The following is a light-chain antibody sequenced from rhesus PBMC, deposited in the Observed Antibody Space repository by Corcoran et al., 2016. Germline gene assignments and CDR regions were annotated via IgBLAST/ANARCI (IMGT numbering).Light chain of an antibody. Sequence: AIQMTQSPSSLSASVGDTVTITCRASQSIGSNLAWYQQKPGKVPKLLLYAASTLQSEVPSRFSGSGSGTDFTLTISSLQPEDFATYYCQKCDSAPFTFGPGTRLDIK. J-gene: IGKJ3*01. CDR1: QSIGSN. CDR2: AAS. V-gene: IGKV1-59*02. CDR3: QKCDSAPFT.